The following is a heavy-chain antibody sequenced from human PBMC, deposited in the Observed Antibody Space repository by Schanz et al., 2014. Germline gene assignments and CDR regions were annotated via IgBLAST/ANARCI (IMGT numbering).Heavy chain of an antibody. CDR2: MSGSGSTA. V-gene: IGHV3-23*01. Sequence: EVQLLESGGGLVQPGGSLRLSCVASGFTFFGSFAMSWVRQAPGKGLEWVSGMSGSGSTADYADSVKGRFTISRDNGKKSLYLQMNSLRAEDTAVYFCAKDTGYCHGGACYCFEYWGLGILVTVSS. CDR3: AKDTGYCHGGACYCFEY. CDR1: GFTFFGSFA. J-gene: IGHJ4*02. D-gene: IGHD2-8*02.